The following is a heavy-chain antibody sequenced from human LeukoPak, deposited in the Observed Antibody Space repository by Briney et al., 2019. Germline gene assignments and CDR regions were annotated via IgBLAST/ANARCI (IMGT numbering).Heavy chain of an antibody. CDR3: ATVKQRSGATNAFDI. D-gene: IGHD1-26*01. V-gene: IGHV1-24*01. Sequence: ASVKVSCKVSGYTLTELSMHWVRQAPGKGLEWMRGFYPEDGETIYARKFQARFPITEEISTATAHLELTSLRSEDTAVYYCATVKQRSGATNAFDIWGQGTMVTVSS. CDR1: GYTLTELS. CDR2: FYPEDGET. J-gene: IGHJ3*02.